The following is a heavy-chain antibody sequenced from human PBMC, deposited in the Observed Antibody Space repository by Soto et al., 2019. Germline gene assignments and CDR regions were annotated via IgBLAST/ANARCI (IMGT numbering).Heavy chain of an antibody. CDR1: GFTFSTSS. D-gene: IGHD2-21*01. CDR3: AKDSVRISYSAL. J-gene: IGHJ4*02. V-gene: IGHV3-23*01. CDR2: ISNTGRTT. Sequence: PRLSCAASGFTFSTSSMSWVRQPPGKGLEWVSVISNTGRTTYCADSVNGRFTISRDNSKNTLYLHLNSLRAEDTAVYYCAKDSVRISYSALWGQGTLVTVS.